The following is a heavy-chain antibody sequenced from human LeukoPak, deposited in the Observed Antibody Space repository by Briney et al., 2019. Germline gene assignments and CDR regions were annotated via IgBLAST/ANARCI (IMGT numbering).Heavy chain of an antibody. Sequence: GGSLRLSCAASGFTFSSYWMHWVRQAPGNGLVWVSRINTDGSSTSYADSVKGRFTISRDNAKNTLYLQMNSLRAEDTAVYYCARDESRGYDFWSGYSYYMDVWGKGTTVTVSS. V-gene: IGHV3-74*01. J-gene: IGHJ6*03. CDR3: ARDESRGYDFWSGYSYYMDV. CDR1: GFTFSSYW. D-gene: IGHD3-3*01. CDR2: INTDGSST.